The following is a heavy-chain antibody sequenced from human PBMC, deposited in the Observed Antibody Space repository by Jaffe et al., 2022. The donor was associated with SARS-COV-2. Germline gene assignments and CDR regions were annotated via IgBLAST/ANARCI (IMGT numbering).Heavy chain of an antibody. J-gene: IGHJ4*02. CDR2: ISYDGSNK. D-gene: IGHD3-22*01. CDR3: AREFYDSSGYYYFDY. Sequence: QVQLVESGGGVVQPGRSLRLSCAASGFTFSSYAMHWVRQAPGKGLEWVAVISYDGSNKYYADSVKGRFTISRDNSKNTLYLQMNSLRAEDTAVYYCAREFYDSSGYYYFDYWGQGTLVTVSS. V-gene: IGHV3-30-3*01. CDR1: GFTFSSYA.